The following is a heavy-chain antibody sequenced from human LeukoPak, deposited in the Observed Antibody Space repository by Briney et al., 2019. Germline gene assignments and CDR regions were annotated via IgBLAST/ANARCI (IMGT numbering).Heavy chain of an antibody. J-gene: IGHJ3*01. V-gene: IGHV5-51*01. CDR3: TRHGETVSGVVIADTFDV. Sequence: GEALKISCKGSGYSFTNYWIGWVRQMPGKGLEWMRIYYPGCSDTRYSPSFQGQVTISGDKSISTAYLQWSSLKASDTAMYYCTRHGETVSGVVIADTFDVWGQGTMVTVSS. CDR1: GYSFTNYW. CDR2: YYPGCSDT. D-gene: IGHD3-3*01.